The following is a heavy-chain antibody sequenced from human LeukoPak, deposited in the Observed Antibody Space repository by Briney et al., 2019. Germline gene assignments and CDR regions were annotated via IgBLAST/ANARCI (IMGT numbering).Heavy chain of an antibody. D-gene: IGHD5-18*01. CDR3: ASLDSPLDTAMVPIPAYYYGMDV. CDR1: GYTFTGYY. Sequence: RASVKVSCKASGYTFTGYYMHWVRQAPGQGLEWMGWINPNSGGTNYAQKFQGRVTMTRDTSISTAYMELSRLRSDDTAVYYCASLDSPLDTAMVPIPAYYYGMDVWGQGTTVTVSS. CDR2: INPNSGGT. V-gene: IGHV1-2*02. J-gene: IGHJ6*02.